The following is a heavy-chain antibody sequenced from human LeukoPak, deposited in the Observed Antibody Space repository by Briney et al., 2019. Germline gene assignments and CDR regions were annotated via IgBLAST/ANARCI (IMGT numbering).Heavy chain of an antibody. CDR3: ARGPPRGKYYYMDV. D-gene: IGHD1-1*01. J-gene: IGHJ6*03. V-gene: IGHV3-13*01. CDR2: IGTASDT. Sequence: GGSLRLSCAASGFTFSSFDMHWVRQPTGQGLEWVSTIGTASDTYYPGSVEGRFTLFRDNAKNSLYLQMNSLTAGDTAVCYCARGPPRGKYYYMDVWGKGTTVTVSS. CDR1: GFTFSSFD.